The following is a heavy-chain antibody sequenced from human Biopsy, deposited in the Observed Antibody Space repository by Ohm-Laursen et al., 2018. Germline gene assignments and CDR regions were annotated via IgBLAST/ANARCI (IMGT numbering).Heavy chain of an antibody. J-gene: IGHJ3*02. CDR2: ISSTRSAT. Sequence: GSLRLSCSASVFTFSIYAKNWVRQAPGQGLERISYISSTRSATYYADSVKGRFTVPRDNAKNSLFLQMNSLRAEDSAVYYCARRAIWGQGTTVTVSS. V-gene: IGHV3-48*01. CDR3: ARRAI. CDR1: VFTFSIYA.